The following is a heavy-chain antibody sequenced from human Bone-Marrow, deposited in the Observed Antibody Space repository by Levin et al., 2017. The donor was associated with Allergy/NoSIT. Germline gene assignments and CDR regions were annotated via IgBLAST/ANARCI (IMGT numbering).Heavy chain of an antibody. CDR2: VNCNSGDT. Sequence: GESLKISCKAAGYTFTDYYMHWVRQAPGQGLEWMGWVNCNSGDTHYAQKFQGRVTMTRDTSITTAYIELSSLRSDDTALYYCARNDYGDYVQNLDYWGQGTLVTVSS. CDR1: GYTFTDYY. J-gene: IGHJ4*02. D-gene: IGHD4-17*01. V-gene: IGHV1-2*02. CDR3: ARNDYGDYVQNLDY.